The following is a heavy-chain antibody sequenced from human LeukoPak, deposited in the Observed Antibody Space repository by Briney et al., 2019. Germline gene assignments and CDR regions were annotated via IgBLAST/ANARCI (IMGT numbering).Heavy chain of an antibody. D-gene: IGHD3-22*01. Sequence: SVKVSCKASGGTFISYAISWVRQAPGQGLEWMGGIIPIFGTANYAQKFQGRVTITADESTSTAYMELSSLRSEDTAVYYCARDRASGYHHDAFDIWGQGTMVTVSS. V-gene: IGHV1-69*01. J-gene: IGHJ3*02. CDR3: ARDRASGYHHDAFDI. CDR2: IIPIFGTA. CDR1: GGTFISYA.